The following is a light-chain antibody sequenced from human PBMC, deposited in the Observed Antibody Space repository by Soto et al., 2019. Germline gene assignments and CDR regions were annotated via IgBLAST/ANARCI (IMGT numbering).Light chain of an antibody. CDR2: WAS. CDR3: QQYYGTPPYT. CDR1: QSVLYSSNNKNY. J-gene: IGKJ2*01. Sequence: DIVMTQSPDSLAVSLGERATINCKSSQSVLYSSNNKNYLAWYRQKPGQPPKLIIYWASIRESGVPDRISGSGSGTDFTLTISSLQAEDVAVYYCQQYYGTPPYTFGQGTKLEIK. V-gene: IGKV4-1*01.